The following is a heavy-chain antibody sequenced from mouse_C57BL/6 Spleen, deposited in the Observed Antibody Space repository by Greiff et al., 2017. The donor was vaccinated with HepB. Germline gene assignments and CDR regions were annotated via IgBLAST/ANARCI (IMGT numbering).Heavy chain of an antibody. CDR3: ARGVITTVVASPYYFDY. V-gene: IGHV1-82*01. CDR2: IYPGDGDT. Sequence: LQESGPELVKPGASVKISCKASGYAFSSSWMNWVKQRPGKGLEWIGRIYPGDGDTNYNGKFKGKATLTADKSSSTAYMQLSSLTSEDSAVYFCARGVITTVVASPYYFDYWGQGTTLTVSS. J-gene: IGHJ2*01. D-gene: IGHD1-1*01. CDR1: GYAFSSSW.